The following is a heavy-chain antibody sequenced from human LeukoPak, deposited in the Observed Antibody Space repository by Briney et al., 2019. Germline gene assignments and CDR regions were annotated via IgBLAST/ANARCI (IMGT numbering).Heavy chain of an antibody. D-gene: IGHD6-13*01. J-gene: IGHJ4*02. CDR1: GGSISSGSYY. CDR2: IYYSGTA. V-gene: IGHV4-39*07. Sequence: SETLSLTCTVSGGSISSGSYYWGWIRQPPGKGLEWIGSIYYSGTAYYNPSLKSRVTISVDTSMNQFSLKLSSVTAADTAVYYCARGKQQRVLDYWGQGTLVTVSS. CDR3: ARGKQQRVLDY.